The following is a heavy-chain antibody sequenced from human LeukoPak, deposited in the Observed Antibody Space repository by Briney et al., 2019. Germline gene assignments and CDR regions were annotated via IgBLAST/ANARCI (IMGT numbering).Heavy chain of an antibody. V-gene: IGHV4-34*01. D-gene: IGHD6-19*01. CDR1: GGSFSGYY. CDR2: INHSGST. J-gene: IGHJ5*02. CDR3: ARRAPYSSGSCWFDP. Sequence: SETLSLTCAVYGGSFSGYYWSWIRQPPGKGLEWIGEINHSGSTNYNPSLKSRVTISVDTSKNQFSLKLSSVTAADTAVYYCARRAPYSSGSCWFDPWGQGALVTVSS.